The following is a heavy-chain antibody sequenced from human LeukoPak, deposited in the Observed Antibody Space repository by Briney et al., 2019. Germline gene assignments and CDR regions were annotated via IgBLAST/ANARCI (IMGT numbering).Heavy chain of an antibody. J-gene: IGHJ3*02. Sequence: SETLSLTCTVSGGSISSSSYYWGWIRQPPGKGLEWIGSIYYSGSTYYNPSLKSRVTISVDTSKNQFSLKLSSVTAADTAVYYCARVYRTRAFDIWGQGTMVTVSS. V-gene: IGHV4-39*07. CDR1: GGSISSSSYY. CDR3: ARVYRTRAFDI. D-gene: IGHD2-8*01. CDR2: IYYSGST.